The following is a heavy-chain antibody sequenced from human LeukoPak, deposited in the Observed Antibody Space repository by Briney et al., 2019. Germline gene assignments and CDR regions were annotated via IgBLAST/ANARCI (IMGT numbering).Heavy chain of an antibody. V-gene: IGHV3-30*04. D-gene: IGHD1-26*01. J-gene: IGHJ4*02. CDR1: GFTFSSYA. CDR3: IRSGSYHRVPQDVDY. Sequence: PGGSLRLSCAASGFTFSSYAMHWVRQAPGKGLEWVAVISYDGSNKYYADSVKGRFTISRDNSKNTLYLQMNSLRAEDTAVYYCIRSGSYHRVPQDVDYWGQGTLVTVSS. CDR2: ISYDGSNK.